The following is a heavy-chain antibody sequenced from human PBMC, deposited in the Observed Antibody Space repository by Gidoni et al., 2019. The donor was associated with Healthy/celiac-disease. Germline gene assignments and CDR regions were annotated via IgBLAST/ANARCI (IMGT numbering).Heavy chain of an antibody. CDR2: ISCSSSYL. CDR1: GCSFSRYS. CDR3: ARWGVCEYCSSTSPLYYYGMDV. J-gene: IGHJ6*02. Sequence: EVQLVESGGGLGKPGGSRRLSCAASGCSFSRYSMNWVRQAPGKGLEWVSSISCSSSYLSYAASVKGRFTISRDNAKNSLYLQMNSLRAEDTAVYYCARWGVCEYCSSTSPLYYYGMDVWGQGTTVTVSS. D-gene: IGHD2-2*01. V-gene: IGHV3-21*01.